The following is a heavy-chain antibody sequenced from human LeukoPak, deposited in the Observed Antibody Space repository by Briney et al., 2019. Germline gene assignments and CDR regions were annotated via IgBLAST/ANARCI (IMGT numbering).Heavy chain of an antibody. V-gene: IGHV4-59*01. D-gene: IGHD1-26*01. J-gene: IGHJ4*02. CDR2: IYNTGST. CDR3: ARWSEGLDY. Sequence: TLSLTSTVSVGSINSYYWSWIGQPPGKGLEWVGYIYNTGSTNSSYSLKSRVTISVDTSKTQISLSLSLVTAADTAVYYCARWSEGLDYWGQGTGVFVSS. CDR1: VGSINSYY.